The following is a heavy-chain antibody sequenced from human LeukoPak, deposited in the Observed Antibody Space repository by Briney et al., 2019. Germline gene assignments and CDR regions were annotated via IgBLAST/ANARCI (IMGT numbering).Heavy chain of an antibody. Sequence: ASVKVSCKASGYTFTAYAVYWVRHVPGQRLEWMGWINAGNGYTKYSQKSQGRVTITRDTSASTTYMELSSLRSEDTAVYYCARARIAVAGPFDYWGQGTLVTVSS. CDR2: INAGNGYT. CDR1: GYTFTAYA. V-gene: IGHV1-3*01. CDR3: ARARIAVAGPFDY. J-gene: IGHJ4*02. D-gene: IGHD6-19*01.